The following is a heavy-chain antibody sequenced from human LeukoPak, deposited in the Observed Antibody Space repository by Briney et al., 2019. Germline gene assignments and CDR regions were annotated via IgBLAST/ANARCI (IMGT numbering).Heavy chain of an antibody. D-gene: IGHD6-19*01. CDR2: ISYDGSNK. J-gene: IGHJ4*02. V-gene: IGHV3-30*04. CDR3: AKDLGQWLVPRDY. CDR1: GFTFSSYA. Sequence: PGGSLRLSCAASGFTFSSYAMHWVRQAPGKGLEWVAVISYDGSNKYYADSVKGRFTISRDNSKNTLYLQMNSLRAEDTAVYYCAKDLGQWLVPRDYWGQGTLVTVSS.